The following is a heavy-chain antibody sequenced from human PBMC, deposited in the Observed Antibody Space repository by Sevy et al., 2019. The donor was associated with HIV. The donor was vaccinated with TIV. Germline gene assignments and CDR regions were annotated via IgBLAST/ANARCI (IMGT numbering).Heavy chain of an antibody. Sequence: GGSLRLSCAASGFIFGDLYMDWVRQAPGRGLKWIGRIRNKAKSSTTEYAASVKGRFTITRDDSTNSLYLQMNSLKTEDTARYYCAAVAADRGYFNIWGRGTLVTVSS. CDR2: IRNKAKSSTT. V-gene: IGHV3-72*01. D-gene: IGHD2-15*01. CDR1: GFIFGDLY. CDR3: AAVAADRGYFNI. J-gene: IGHJ2*01.